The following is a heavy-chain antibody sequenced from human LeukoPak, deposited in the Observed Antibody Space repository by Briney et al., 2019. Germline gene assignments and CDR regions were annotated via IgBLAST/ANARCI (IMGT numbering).Heavy chain of an antibody. D-gene: IGHD2-21*02. CDR1: GCAISSGGYS. CDR3: ARSDYYFDY. Sequence: SVPLSLPSPASGCAISSGGYSWGWIPPPPGKGLEWIGYIYHTGSTYYTPSLKSRVTISVDRSKNQSSRKLSSVTAADAAVYHCARSDYYFDYWGQGNLVPVSS. CDR2: IYHTGST. J-gene: IGHJ4*02. V-gene: IGHV4-30-2*01.